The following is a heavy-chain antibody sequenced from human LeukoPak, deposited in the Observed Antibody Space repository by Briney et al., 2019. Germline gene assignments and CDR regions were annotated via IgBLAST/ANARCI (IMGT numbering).Heavy chain of an antibody. CDR3: ARGRYYDRSGQQNNWFDP. CDR1: GGSISSYY. CDR2: IYYSGST. V-gene: IGHV4-59*12. J-gene: IGHJ5*02. Sequence: SETLSLTCTVSGGSISSYYWSWIRQPPGKGLEWIGYIYYSGSTNYNPSLKSRVTISVDTSKNRFSLKLSSVTAADTAVYYCARGRYYDRSGQQNNWFDPWGQGTLVTVSS. D-gene: IGHD3-22*01.